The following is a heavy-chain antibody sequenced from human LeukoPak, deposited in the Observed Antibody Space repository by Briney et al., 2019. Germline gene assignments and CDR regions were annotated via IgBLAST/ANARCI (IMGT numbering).Heavy chain of an antibody. J-gene: IGHJ4*02. CDR1: GLTFSTSG. CDR2: IGPTGSDR. Sequence: GGSLRLSCTASGLTFSTSGFNWVRQAPGKGLEWVASIGPTGSDRYHADSIKGRFTISRDNANNFLYLQMNSLRAEYTAVYYCATETNGRHYDYWGQGTLLTVTS. CDR3: ATETNGRHYDY. V-gene: IGHV3-21*06. D-gene: IGHD1-14*01.